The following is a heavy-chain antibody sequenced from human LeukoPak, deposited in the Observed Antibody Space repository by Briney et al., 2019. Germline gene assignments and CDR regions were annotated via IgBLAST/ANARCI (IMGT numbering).Heavy chain of an antibody. Sequence: GASVKVSCKASGYTFTSYGISWVRQAPGQGLEWMGWISAYNGNTNYAQKLQGRVAMTTDTSTSTAYMELSSLRSEDTAVYYCAREKQLWSLHDAFDIWGQGTMVAVSS. V-gene: IGHV1-18*01. J-gene: IGHJ3*02. CDR3: AREKQLWSLHDAFDI. CDR2: ISAYNGNT. CDR1: GYTFTSYG. D-gene: IGHD5-18*01.